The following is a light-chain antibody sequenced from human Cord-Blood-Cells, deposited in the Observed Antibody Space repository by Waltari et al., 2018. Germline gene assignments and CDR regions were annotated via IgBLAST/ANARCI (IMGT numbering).Light chain of an antibody. CDR1: QSVSRY. CDR2: DAS. J-gene: IGKJ4*01. CDR3: QQRSNWPLT. Sequence: EIVLTQSPSTLSLSPGERATLSCRASQSVSRYLSWYQQKPGQAPRLLIYDASNRATGIPAMFSGRGSGTDFTLTLRSLEPEDFAVYHCQQRSNWPLTFGGGTKVEIK. V-gene: IGKV3-11*01.